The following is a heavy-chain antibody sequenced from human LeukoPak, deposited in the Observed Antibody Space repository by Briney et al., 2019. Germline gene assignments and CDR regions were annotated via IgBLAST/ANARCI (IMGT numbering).Heavy chain of an antibody. D-gene: IGHD2-15*01. CDR3: AKGSRPCSGGSCYSA. Sequence: GGSLRLSCAASGFTFSSYGMRWVRQAPGKGLEWVAVISYDGSNKYYADSMKGRFTISRDNSKNTLYLQMNSLRAEDTAVYYCAKGSRPCSGGSCYSAWGQGTLVTVSS. J-gene: IGHJ5*02. V-gene: IGHV3-30*18. CDR2: ISYDGSNK. CDR1: GFTFSSYG.